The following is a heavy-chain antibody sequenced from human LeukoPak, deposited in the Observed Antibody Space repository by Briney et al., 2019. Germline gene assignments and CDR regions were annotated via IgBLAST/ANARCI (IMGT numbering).Heavy chain of an antibody. CDR3: ARVLDSYYYYYYMDV. V-gene: IGHV3-64*01. CDR1: GFIFSGYY. Sequence: PGGSLRLSCATSGFIFSGYYMSWIRQAPGKGLEYVSAISSNGGSTYYANSVKGRFTISRDNSKNTLYLQMGSLRAEDMAVYYCARVLDSYYYYYYMDVWGKGTTVTVSS. CDR2: ISSNGGST. D-gene: IGHD3-3*02. J-gene: IGHJ6*03.